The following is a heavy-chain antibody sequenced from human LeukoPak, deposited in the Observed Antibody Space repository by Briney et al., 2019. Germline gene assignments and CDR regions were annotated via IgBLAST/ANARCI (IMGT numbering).Heavy chain of an antibody. D-gene: IGHD6-13*01. J-gene: IGHJ3*02. CDR1: GITFNTYG. V-gene: IGHV3-30*02. CDR3: ARVKGIAAAGTQVDAFDI. CDR2: IGHDGSYK. Sequence: GGSLRLSCIVSGITFNTYGFHWFRQAPGKGLEWLAFIGHDGSYKHYADSVRGRFTISRDNSRNTLYLQMNTLRAEDTAVYYCARVKGIAAAGTQVDAFDIXXXGXXXTVSS.